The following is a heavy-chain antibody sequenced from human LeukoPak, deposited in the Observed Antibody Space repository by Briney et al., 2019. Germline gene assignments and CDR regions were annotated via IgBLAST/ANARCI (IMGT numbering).Heavy chain of an antibody. D-gene: IGHD5-18*01. CDR2: IYHDGST. J-gene: IGHJ4*02. CDR3: ARDRGGYTYSHDY. CDR1: THSVSTDYY. Sequence: SETLSLTCTVSTHSVSTDYYWGWIRQSPEKGLEWIGEIYHDGSTNYNPSLKSRVTISMDKSKNQLSLKLNFVTAADTAVYYCARDRGGYTYSHDYWGQGTLVTVSS. V-gene: IGHV4-38-2*02.